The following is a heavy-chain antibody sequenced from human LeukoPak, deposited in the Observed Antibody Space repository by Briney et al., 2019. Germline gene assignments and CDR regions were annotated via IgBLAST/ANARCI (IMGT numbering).Heavy chain of an antibody. Sequence: GASVKVSCKASGYTFTSYGISWVRQAPGQGLEWMGWMNPNSGNTGYAQKFQGRVTMTRNTSISTAYMELSSLRSEDTAVYYCARGGYDRPPFGYWGQGTLVTVSS. CDR3: ARGGYDRPPFGY. CDR1: GYTFTSYG. J-gene: IGHJ4*02. D-gene: IGHD2-15*01. CDR2: MNPNSGNT. V-gene: IGHV1-8*02.